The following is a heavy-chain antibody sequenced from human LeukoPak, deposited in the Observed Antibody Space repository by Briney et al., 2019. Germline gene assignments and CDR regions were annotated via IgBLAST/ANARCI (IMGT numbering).Heavy chain of an antibody. CDR3: ARSPIRGYYYMDV. V-gene: IGHV1-2*02. CDR1: GYTFTGYY. Sequence: ASVKVSCKASGYTFTGYYMHWVRQAPGQGLEWMGWINPNSGGTNYAQKFQGRVTMTRDTSISTAYMELSRLRSDDTAVYCCARSPIRGYYYMDVWGKGTTVTVSS. CDR2: INPNSGGT. J-gene: IGHJ6*03.